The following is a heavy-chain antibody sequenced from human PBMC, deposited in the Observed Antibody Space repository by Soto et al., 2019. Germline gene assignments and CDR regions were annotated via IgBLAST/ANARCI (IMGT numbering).Heavy chain of an antibody. D-gene: IGHD3-16*01. J-gene: IGHJ6*02. CDR1: GFTFRTYT. V-gene: IGHV3-21*01. CDR3: ARDRGYDAHDYDYNAMDV. CDR2: IRGFSPYT. Sequence: EVQLVESGGGLVKPGGSLRLSCISSGFTFRTYTMNWVRQAPGKGLEWVSGIRGFSPYTFYAESVKGRFTISRDNAKNSLYLQMNSLRAEDTAVYYCARDRGYDAHDYDYNAMDVWGQGTKVTVSS.